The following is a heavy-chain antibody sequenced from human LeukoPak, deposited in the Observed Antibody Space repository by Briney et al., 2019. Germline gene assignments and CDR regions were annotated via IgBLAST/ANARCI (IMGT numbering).Heavy chain of an antibody. D-gene: IGHD1-26*01. CDR2: ITASGTAM. CDR1: GFTFSSYS. J-gene: IGHJ4*02. Sequence: GGSLRLSCAASGFTFSSYSMNWVRQAPGKGLEWVSHITASGTAMFYAGSVKGRFTISRDNAKNSLYLQMNSLRDEDTAVYYCASSGSYRFDYWGQGTLVTVSS. CDR3: ASSGSYRFDY. V-gene: IGHV3-48*02.